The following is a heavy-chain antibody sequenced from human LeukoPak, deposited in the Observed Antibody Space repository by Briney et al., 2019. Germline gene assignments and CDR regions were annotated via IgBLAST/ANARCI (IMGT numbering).Heavy chain of an antibody. CDR2: ISSSSSYI. CDR1: GFTFSSYS. J-gene: IGHJ4*02. D-gene: IGHD3-22*01. Sequence: GGSLRLSCAASGFTFSSYSMNWVRQAPGKGLEWVSSISSSSSYIYYADSVKGRFTISRDNAKNSLYLQMNSLRAEDTAVYYCARERLFYYDSSGYPDYWGQGTLVTVSS. CDR3: ARERLFYYDSSGYPDY. V-gene: IGHV3-21*01.